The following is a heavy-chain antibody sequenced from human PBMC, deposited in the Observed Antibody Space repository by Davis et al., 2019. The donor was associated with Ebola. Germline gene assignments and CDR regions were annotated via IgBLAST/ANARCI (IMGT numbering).Heavy chain of an antibody. Sequence: PSETLSLTCTVSGGSISSNYWSWIRQPPGKGLEWIGYIYYSGSTNYNPSLKSRVTISVDTSKNQFSLKLTSVTTADTAVYYCARGYENTWYYAMDVWGKGTTVTVSS. CDR2: IYYSGST. J-gene: IGHJ6*04. CDR1: GGSISSNY. CDR3: ARGYENTWYYAMDV. D-gene: IGHD2-2*01. V-gene: IGHV4-59*01.